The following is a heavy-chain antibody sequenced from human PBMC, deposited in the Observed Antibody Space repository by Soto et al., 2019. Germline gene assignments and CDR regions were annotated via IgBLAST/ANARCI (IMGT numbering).Heavy chain of an antibody. J-gene: IGHJ6*02. Sequence: GGSLRLSCAASGFTFSNAWMNWVRQAPGKGLEWVGRIKSKTDGGTTDYAAPVKGRFTISRDDSKNTPYLQMNSLKTEDTAVYYCTTDEGYSGYDSYYYYYGMDVWGQGTTVTVSS. CDR2: IKSKTDGGTT. CDR3: TTDEGYSGYDSYYYYYGMDV. CDR1: GFTFSNAW. V-gene: IGHV3-15*07. D-gene: IGHD5-12*01.